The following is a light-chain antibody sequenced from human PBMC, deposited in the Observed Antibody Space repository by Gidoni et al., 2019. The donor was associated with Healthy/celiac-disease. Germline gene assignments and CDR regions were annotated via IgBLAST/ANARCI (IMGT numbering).Light chain of an antibody. V-gene: IGKV3-15*01. CDR3: QQYNNYPLT. Sequence: EIVMTQSPATLSVSPGERATLSCRASQSVSSNLAWYQQKPGKAPRLLIYGASTRATGIPSRFSGSGSGTEFTLTISSLQSEDFAFYYCQQYNNYPLTFGGGTKVEIK. CDR2: GAS. J-gene: IGKJ4*01. CDR1: QSVSSN.